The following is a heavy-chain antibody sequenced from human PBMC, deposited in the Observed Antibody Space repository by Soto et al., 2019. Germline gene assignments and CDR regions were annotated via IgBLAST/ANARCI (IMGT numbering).Heavy chain of an antibody. Sequence: GASVKVCCKASGYSFTDYKLHWVRQAPGQGLEWMGWVDPNGGGSNSAQKFQGSVTMTWDTSITTAYLDLTRLTTNDTATYFCATWVDYGDFEGFDFWGQGTLVTVSS. CDR1: GYSFTDYK. CDR2: VDPNGGGS. V-gene: IGHV1-2*04. CDR3: ATWVDYGDFEGFDF. J-gene: IGHJ4*02. D-gene: IGHD4-17*01.